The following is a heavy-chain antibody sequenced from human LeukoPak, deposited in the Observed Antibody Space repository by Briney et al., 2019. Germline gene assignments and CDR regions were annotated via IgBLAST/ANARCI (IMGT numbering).Heavy chain of an antibody. J-gene: IGHJ3*02. Sequence: PSETLSLTCTVSGDSIGAYYWNWIRQFPGKGLEWIGYIYYNGSGSTNYNPSLKSRVTISIDTSMNRFSLNLNSVTAADTAVYYCARYRAFDIWGQGTMVTVSS. V-gene: IGHV4-59*01. CDR3: ARYRAFDI. CDR2: IYYNGSGST. CDR1: GDSIGAYY.